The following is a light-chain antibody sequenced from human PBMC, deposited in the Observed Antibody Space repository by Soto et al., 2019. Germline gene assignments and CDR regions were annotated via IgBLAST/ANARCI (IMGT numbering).Light chain of an antibody. J-gene: IGKJ4*02. Sequence: DIQMTQSPSTLSASVGDRVTITCRASQSISSLLAWYQQKPGRAPKLLIYKASTLESGVPSRFSGRGSGTEFTLTITSLQPDDFATYYCQHYNSYSPFGGGTKVEI. CDR2: KAS. CDR3: QHYNSYSP. CDR1: QSISSL. V-gene: IGKV1-5*03.